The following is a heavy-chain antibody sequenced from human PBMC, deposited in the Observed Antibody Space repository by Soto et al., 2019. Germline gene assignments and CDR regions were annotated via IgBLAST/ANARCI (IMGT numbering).Heavy chain of an antibody. CDR1: GYSFTSYW. CDR2: IYPGDSDT. CDR3: ARRATRKDYYYYSGMDV. Sequence: PGESLKISCKGSGYSFTSYWIGWVRQMPGKGLEWMGIIYPGDSDTRYSPSFQGQVTISADKSISTAYLQWSSLKASDTAMYYCARRATRKDYYYYSGMDVWGQGTTVTVSS. J-gene: IGHJ6*02. V-gene: IGHV5-51*01.